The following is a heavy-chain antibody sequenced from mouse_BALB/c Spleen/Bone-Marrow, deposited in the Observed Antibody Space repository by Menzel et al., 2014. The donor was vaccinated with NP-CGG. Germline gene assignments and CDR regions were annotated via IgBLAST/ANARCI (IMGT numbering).Heavy chain of an antibody. CDR2: INPSNGRT. CDR3: TSLQLGRDY. V-gene: IGHV1S81*02. CDR1: GYTFTSYW. D-gene: IGHD4-1*02. J-gene: IGHJ2*01. Sequence: QVQLQQSGAELVKPGASVKLSCKASGYTFTSYWMYWVKQRPGQGLEWIGEINPSNGRTDYNEKFKTKATLTVDSSSSTAYMQLSSLTSEDSAVYYCTSLQLGRDYWGQGTTLTVSS.